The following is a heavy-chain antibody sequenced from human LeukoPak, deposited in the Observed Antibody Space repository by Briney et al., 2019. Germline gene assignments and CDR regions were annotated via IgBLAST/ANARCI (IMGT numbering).Heavy chain of an antibody. Sequence: PGGSLRLSCVASGFTFSISWVTWVRQAPGKGLEWVANIDKHGSGKYYVDSVKGRFAISRDYASNSVFLQMDSLRAEDTAVYYCARDGVAVAGPEYFQHWGQGTLVTVSS. CDR1: GFTFSISW. CDR3: ARDGVAVAGPEYFQH. CDR2: IDKHGSGK. D-gene: IGHD6-19*01. V-gene: IGHV3-7*01. J-gene: IGHJ1*01.